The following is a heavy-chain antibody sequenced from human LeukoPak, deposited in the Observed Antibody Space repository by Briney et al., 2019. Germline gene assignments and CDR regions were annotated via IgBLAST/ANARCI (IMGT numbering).Heavy chain of an antibody. Sequence: GESLQISCQGSGSTFATYWIGWVRQVPGKGLEWMGIIYPSDSDTRYSPSFQGQVTISADKSISTAYLQWSSLKASDAAMYYCARLYSYRLDYWGQGTLVTVSS. J-gene: IGHJ4*02. V-gene: IGHV5-51*01. CDR3: ARLYSYRLDY. CDR2: IYPSDSDT. D-gene: IGHD5-18*01. CDR1: GSTFATYW.